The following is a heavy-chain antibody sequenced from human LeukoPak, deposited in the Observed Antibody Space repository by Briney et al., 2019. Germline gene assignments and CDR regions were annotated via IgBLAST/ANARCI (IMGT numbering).Heavy chain of an antibody. J-gene: IGHJ5*02. V-gene: IGHV3-48*03. CDR2: ISSSGSTI. Sequence: PGGSLRLSCAASGFTFSSYEMNWVRQAPGKGLEWVSYISSSGSTIHYADSVKGRFTTSRDNAKNSLYLQMNSLRAEDTAVYYCAREKVNWFDPWGQGTLVTVSS. CDR3: AREKVNWFDP. CDR1: GFTFSSYE.